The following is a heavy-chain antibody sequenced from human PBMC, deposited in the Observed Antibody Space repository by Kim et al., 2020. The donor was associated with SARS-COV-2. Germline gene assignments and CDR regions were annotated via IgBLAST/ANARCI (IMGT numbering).Heavy chain of an antibody. V-gene: IGHV4-59*13. CDR3: ARDRRYYDSSGLDY. CDR1: GGSISSYY. CDR2: IYYSGST. J-gene: IGHJ4*02. Sequence: SETLSLTCTVSGGSISSYYWSWIRQPPGKGLEWIGYIYYSGSTNYNPSLKSRVTISVDTSKNQFSLKLSSVTAADTAVYYCARDRRYYDSSGLDYWGQGT. D-gene: IGHD3-22*01.